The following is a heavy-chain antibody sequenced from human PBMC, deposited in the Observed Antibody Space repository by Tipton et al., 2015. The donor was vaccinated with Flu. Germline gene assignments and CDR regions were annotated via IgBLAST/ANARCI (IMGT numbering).Heavy chain of an antibody. CDR3: ARDRWSSSSRYGMDV. J-gene: IGHJ6*02. CDR1: GFTFSYYE. V-gene: IGHV3-48*03. D-gene: IGHD6-6*01. CDR2: ISSSSKTI. Sequence: SLRLSCPGSGFTFSYYEMNWVRQAPGKGLEWVSHISSSSKTIHYADSVKGRFTISRDNDKSVLYLQMNSLRPEDTAVYYCARDRWSSSSRYGMDVWGQGTTVTVSS.